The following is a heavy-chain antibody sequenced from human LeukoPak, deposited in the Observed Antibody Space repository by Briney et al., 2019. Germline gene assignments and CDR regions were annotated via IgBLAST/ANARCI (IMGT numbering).Heavy chain of an antibody. CDR2: INSNSGDT. J-gene: IGHJ3*02. CDR3: AIVVGDCSSTSCHGGYAIHI. D-gene: IGHD2-2*01. CDR1: GYTFTGYY. V-gene: IGHV1-2*06. Sequence: ASVKVSCKASGYTFTGYYMHWVRQAPGQGLEWMGRINSNSGDTNYAQKFQGRVTMTRDTSISTAYMELSRLRSDDTAVYYCAIVVGDCSSTSCHGGYAIHIWGQGTMVTVSS.